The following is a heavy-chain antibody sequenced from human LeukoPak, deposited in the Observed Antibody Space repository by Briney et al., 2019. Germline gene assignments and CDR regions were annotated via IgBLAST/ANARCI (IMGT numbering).Heavy chain of an antibody. D-gene: IGHD2-15*01. V-gene: IGHV1-8*01. CDR2: MNPNSGNT. J-gene: IGHJ3*02. CDR3: ARVRVVAATGLRRFRAFDI. CDR1: GYTFTSYD. Sequence: ASVKVSCKASGYTFTSYDINWVRQATGQGLEWMGWMNPNSGNTGYAQKFQGRVTMTRNTSISTAYMELSSLRSEDTAVYYCARVRVVAATGLRRFRAFDIWGQGTMVTVSS.